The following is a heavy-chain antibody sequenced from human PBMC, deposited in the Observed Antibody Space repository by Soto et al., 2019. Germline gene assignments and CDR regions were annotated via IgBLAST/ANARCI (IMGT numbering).Heavy chain of an antibody. V-gene: IGHV1-69*13. CDR1: GDTFSNYA. CDR2: IVPIFSLT. D-gene: IGHD3-10*01. Sequence: GASVKVSCKLSGDTFSNYAINWVRLAPGQGLEWMGAIVPIFSLTNYAQKFQGRVTFTADESTITAYMEVSSLSSEDTAMYYCAKDSPIGSTFSRPGATDSWGQGPLVTLSS. CDR3: AKDSPIGSTFSRPGATDS. J-gene: IGHJ4*02.